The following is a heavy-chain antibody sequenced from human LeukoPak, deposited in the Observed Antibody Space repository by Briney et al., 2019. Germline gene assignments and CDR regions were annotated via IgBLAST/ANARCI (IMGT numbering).Heavy chain of an antibody. CDR1: GYTFTSYD. J-gene: IGHJ6*02. Sequence: ASVKVSCKASGYTFTSYDINWVRQATGQGLEWMGWMDPNSGNTGYAQKFQGRVTMTRNTSISTAYMELSSLRSEDTAVYYCARGLVSSGWALDYYYYCGMDVWGQGTTVTVSS. CDR2: MDPNSGNT. CDR3: ARGLVSSGWALDYYYYCGMDV. D-gene: IGHD6-19*01. V-gene: IGHV1-8*01.